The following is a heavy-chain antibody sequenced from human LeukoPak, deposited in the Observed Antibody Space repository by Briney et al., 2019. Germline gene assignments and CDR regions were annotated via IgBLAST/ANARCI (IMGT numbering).Heavy chain of an antibody. V-gene: IGHV4-38-2*02. D-gene: IGHD2-15*01. CDR3: AREGYCIGGSCDITDAFDI. J-gene: IGHJ3*02. CDR1: GYSISSGYY. CDR2: IYHSGGT. Sequence: SETLSLTCIVSGYSISSGYYWAWIRQPPGKGLEWIGSIYHSGGTYYNPSLKSRVTISVDTSKNQFSLRLASVTAADTAVYHCAREGYCIGGSCDITDAFDIWGQGTMVTVSS.